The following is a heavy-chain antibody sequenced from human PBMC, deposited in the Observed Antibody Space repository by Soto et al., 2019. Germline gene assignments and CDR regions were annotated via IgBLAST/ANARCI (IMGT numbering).Heavy chain of an antibody. CDR3: ARMVEPAPGYYYYMDV. Sequence: QVQLQESGPGLVKPSQTLSLTCTVSGGSISSGGYYWSWIRQHPGKGLEWIGYIYYSGSTYYNPSLKRRVTISVDTSKNQFSLKLSSVTAADTAVYYCARMVEPAPGYYYYMDVWGKGTTVTVSS. D-gene: IGHD1-1*01. CDR2: IYYSGST. V-gene: IGHV4-31*03. J-gene: IGHJ6*03. CDR1: GGSISSGGYY.